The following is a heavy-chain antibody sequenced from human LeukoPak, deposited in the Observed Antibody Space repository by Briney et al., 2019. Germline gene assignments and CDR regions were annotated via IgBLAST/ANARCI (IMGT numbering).Heavy chain of an antibody. CDR2: ISYDGSNK. D-gene: IGHD2-15*01. Sequence: PGGSLRLSCAASGFTFSSYAMHWVRQAPGKGLEWVVVISYDGSNKYYADSVKGRFTISRDNSKNTLYLQMNSLRAEDTAVYYCARVPHSGYCSGGSCPNYFDYWGQGTLVTVSS. CDR1: GFTFSSYA. CDR3: ARVPHSGYCSGGSCPNYFDY. J-gene: IGHJ4*02. V-gene: IGHV3-30-3*01.